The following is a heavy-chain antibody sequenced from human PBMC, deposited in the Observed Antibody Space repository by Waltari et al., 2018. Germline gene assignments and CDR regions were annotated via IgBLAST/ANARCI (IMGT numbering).Heavy chain of an antibody. CDR1: GYTFTVYY. J-gene: IGHJ4*02. V-gene: IGHV1-2*02. Sequence: QVQLVQSGAEVKKPGASVKVSCKASGYTFTVYYMHWVRQAPGQGLEWMVWINPNRGGTNYAQKFQGSVTITRDTSIITAYMELSRLRSDDTAVYYCARVYDYLLDYWGQGTLVTVSS. D-gene: IGHD5-12*01. CDR2: INPNRGGT. CDR3: ARVYDYLLDY.